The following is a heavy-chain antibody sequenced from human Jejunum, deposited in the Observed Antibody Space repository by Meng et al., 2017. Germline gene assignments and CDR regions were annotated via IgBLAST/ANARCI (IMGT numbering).Heavy chain of an antibody. D-gene: IGHD1-26*01. CDR3: THSGTVFGHFHH. CDR1: GLKFDDAW. J-gene: IGHJ1*01. CDR2: IKSYSSGGTI. Sequence: GESLKISCVVSGLKFDDAWMNWVRQAPGKGLEWVGRIKSYSSGGTIDYAAPVKGRFTISRDDSKNTIYLQMNSLKIEDTAVYYCTHSGTVFGHFHHWGQGTRVTCFS. V-gene: IGHV3-15*01.